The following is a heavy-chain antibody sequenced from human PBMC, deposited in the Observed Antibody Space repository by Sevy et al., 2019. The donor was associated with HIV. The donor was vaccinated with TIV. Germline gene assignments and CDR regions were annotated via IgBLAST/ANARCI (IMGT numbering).Heavy chain of an antibody. Sequence: GGSLRLSCAASGFTFSDYYMSWIRQAPGKGLGWLAYISGSDFTIYYADSVKGRFTISRDNAKNSLYLQMNSLRAEDTAVYYCARDHVKDGDLGDYYYFAMDVWGQGTTVTVSS. V-gene: IGHV3-11*01. CDR2: ISGSDFTI. CDR3: ARDHVKDGDLGDYYYFAMDV. D-gene: IGHD4-17*01. CDR1: GFTFSDYY. J-gene: IGHJ6*02.